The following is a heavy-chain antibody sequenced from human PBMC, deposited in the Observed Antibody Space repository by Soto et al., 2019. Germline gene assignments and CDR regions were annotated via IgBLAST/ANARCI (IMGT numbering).Heavy chain of an antibody. J-gene: IGHJ6*02. Sequence: GASVKVSCKASGYTFTSYYMHWVRQAPGQGLEWMGIINPSGGSTSYAQKFQGRVTMTRDTSTSTVYMELSSLRSEDTAVYYCARARYYDFWSGYFYSPAYYYYGMDVWGQGTTVTVSS. D-gene: IGHD3-3*01. CDR3: ARARYYDFWSGYFYSPAYYYYGMDV. V-gene: IGHV1-46*01. CDR2: INPSGGST. CDR1: GYTFTSYY.